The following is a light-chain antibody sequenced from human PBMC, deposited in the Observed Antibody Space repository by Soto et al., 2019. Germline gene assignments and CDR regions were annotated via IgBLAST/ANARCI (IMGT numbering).Light chain of an antibody. CDR1: SSDVGGYNY. CDR3: SSYTSSSTYV. CDR2: DVS. J-gene: IGLJ1*01. Sequence: QSVLTQPASVSGSPGQSITISCTGTSSDVGGYNYVSWYQQHPGKVPKLVIYDVSNRPSGVSNRFSGSKSGNTASLTISGLQAEDEADYYCSSYTSSSTYVFGTGTKVNVL. V-gene: IGLV2-14*01.